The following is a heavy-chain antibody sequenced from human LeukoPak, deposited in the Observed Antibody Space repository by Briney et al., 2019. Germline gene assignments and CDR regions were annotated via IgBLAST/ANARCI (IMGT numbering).Heavy chain of an antibody. D-gene: IGHD5-18*01. V-gene: IGHV4-59*08. J-gene: IGHJ6*02. Sequence: SETLSLTCTVSGGSISSYYWSWIRQPPGKGLEWIGYIYYSGSTNYNPSLKSRVTISVDTSKNQFSLKLSSVTAADTAVYYCARQRVDTAMADYYYYGMDVWGQGTTVTVSS. CDR2: IYYSGST. CDR3: ARQRVDTAMADYYYYGMDV. CDR1: GGSISSYY.